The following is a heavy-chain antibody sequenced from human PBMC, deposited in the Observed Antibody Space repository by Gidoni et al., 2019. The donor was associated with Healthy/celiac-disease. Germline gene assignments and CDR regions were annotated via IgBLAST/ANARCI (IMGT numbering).Heavy chain of an antibody. Sequence: RLSCAASGFTFSSYEMNWVRQAPGKGLEWVSYISSSGSTIYYADSVKGRFTISRDNAKNSLYLQMNSLRAEDTAVYYCARDPQGQISGNAFDIWGQGTMVTVSS. J-gene: IGHJ3*02. CDR3: ARDPQGQISGNAFDI. CDR1: GFTFSSYE. CDR2: ISSSGSTI. V-gene: IGHV3-48*03.